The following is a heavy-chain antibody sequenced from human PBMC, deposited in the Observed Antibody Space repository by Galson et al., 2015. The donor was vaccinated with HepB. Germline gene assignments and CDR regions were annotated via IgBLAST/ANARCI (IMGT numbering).Heavy chain of an antibody. CDR2: IKSKTDGGTT. V-gene: IGHV3-15*01. D-gene: IGHD3-10*01. CDR1: GFTFSNAW. Sequence: SLRLSCAASGFTFSNAWMSWVRQAPGKGLEWVGRIKSKTDGGTTDYAAPVKGRFTISRDDSKNTLYLQMNSLKTEDTAVYYCTTDRPFFHTMVRGVTLGPYYYGMDVWGQGTTVTVSS. CDR3: TTDRPFFHTMVRGVTLGPYYYGMDV. J-gene: IGHJ6*02.